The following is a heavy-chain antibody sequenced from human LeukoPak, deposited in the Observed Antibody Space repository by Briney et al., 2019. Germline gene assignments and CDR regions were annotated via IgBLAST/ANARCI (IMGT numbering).Heavy chain of an antibody. CDR3: ARQRRAAGAGY. D-gene: IGHD6-13*01. CDR1: GGSISSSSYY. Sequence: PSETLSLTCTVSGGSISSSSYYWGWIRQPPGKGLEWIGSIYYSGSTYYNPSLKSRVTISVDTSKNQFSLKLSSVTAADTAVYYCARQRRAAGAGYWGQGTLVTVSS. J-gene: IGHJ4*02. CDR2: IYYSGST. V-gene: IGHV4-39*01.